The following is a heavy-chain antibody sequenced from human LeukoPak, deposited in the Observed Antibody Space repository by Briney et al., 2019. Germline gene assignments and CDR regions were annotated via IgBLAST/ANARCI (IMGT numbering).Heavy chain of an antibody. D-gene: IGHD2-15*01. CDR1: EYSFATYW. CDR3: AGRKGSAGIYYMDV. Sequence: GESLKISCQGSEYSFATYWIAWLRQMPGKGLEWMGIIYPGDSDTRYSPSFQGQVTNSADKSIYTAYLQWSSVKASDTAMYYCAGRKGSAGIYYMDVWGKGTTVTVPS. J-gene: IGHJ6*03. V-gene: IGHV5-51*01. CDR2: IYPGDSDT.